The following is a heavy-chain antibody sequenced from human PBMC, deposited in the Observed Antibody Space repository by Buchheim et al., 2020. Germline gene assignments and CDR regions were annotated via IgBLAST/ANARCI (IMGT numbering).Heavy chain of an antibody. J-gene: IGHJ4*02. D-gene: IGHD1-26*01. V-gene: IGHV3-30-3*01. CDR1: GFTFSSYA. CDR2: ISYDGSNK. CDR3: AREVVGGVAADYFDY. Sequence: QVQLVESGGGVVQPGRSLRLSCAASGFTFSSYAMHWVRQAPGKGLEWVAVISYDGSNKYYADSVKGRFTISRDISKNTLYLQMNSLRAENTALYYCAREVVGGVAADYFDYWGQGTL.